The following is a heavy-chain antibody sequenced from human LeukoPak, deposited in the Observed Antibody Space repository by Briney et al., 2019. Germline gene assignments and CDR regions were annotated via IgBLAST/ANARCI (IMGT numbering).Heavy chain of an antibody. CDR1: GGSISNYY. J-gene: IGHJ4*02. V-gene: IGHV4-59*08. D-gene: IGHD1-1*01. CDR2: IYSSGNT. CDR3: ARRYTASPGERFDY. Sequence: SETLSLTCTVSGGSISNYYWTWIRQPPGKGLEWIGYIYSSGNTNYNPSLNSRVTISLDASKNQFPLMLRSLTAADTAVYYCARRYTASPGERFDYWGQGSLVTVSP.